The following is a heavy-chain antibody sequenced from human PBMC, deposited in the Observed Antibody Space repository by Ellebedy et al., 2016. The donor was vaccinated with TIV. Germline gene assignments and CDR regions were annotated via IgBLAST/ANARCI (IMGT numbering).Heavy chain of an antibody. CDR1: GYSISSGYY. Sequence: MPSETLSLTCTVSGYSISSGYYWGWIRQPPGKGLEWIGNIDHSGSTYYNPSLKSRVAISLDTSKNQFSLKLTSVTDADTAVYYCARGGASSKYFDYWGLGTLVTVSS. CDR2: IDHSGST. CDR3: ARGGASSKYFDY. J-gene: IGHJ4*02. V-gene: IGHV4-38-2*02.